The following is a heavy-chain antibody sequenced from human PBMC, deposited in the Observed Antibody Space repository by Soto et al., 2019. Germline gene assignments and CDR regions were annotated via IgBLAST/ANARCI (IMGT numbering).Heavy chain of an antibody. CDR2: IYYSGST. D-gene: IGHD3-10*01. V-gene: IGHV4-59*08. CDR1: GGSISSYY. Sequence: SETLSLTCTVSGGSISSYYWSWIRQPPGKGLEWIGYIYYSGSTNYNPSLKSRVTISVDTSKNQFSLKLSSVTAADTAVYYCARQTYYYGPGEDGWFDPWGQGTLVTVSS. J-gene: IGHJ5*02. CDR3: ARQTYYYGPGEDGWFDP.